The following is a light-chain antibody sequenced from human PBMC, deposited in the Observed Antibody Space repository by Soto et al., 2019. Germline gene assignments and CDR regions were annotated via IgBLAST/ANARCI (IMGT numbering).Light chain of an antibody. Sequence: DIPTNQSPSTLSASVGDRDTITCRASQSISSWLAWYQQKPGKAPKLLIYDASSLQSGVPSRFSGSGSGTEFTLTISSLQPDDFATYYCQHYNSYSEAFGQGTKVDI. CDR1: QSISSW. CDR3: QHYNSYSEA. V-gene: IGKV1-5*01. J-gene: IGKJ1*01. CDR2: DAS.